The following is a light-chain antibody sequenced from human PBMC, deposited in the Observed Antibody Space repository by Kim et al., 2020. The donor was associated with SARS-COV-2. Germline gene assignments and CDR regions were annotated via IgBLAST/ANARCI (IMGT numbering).Light chain of an antibody. CDR1: KLGDKY. Sequence: SYELTQPPSVSVSPGQTASITCSGDKLGDKYAFWYQQKPGRSPVMVIYEDTKRPSGIRERFSGSNSGNTATLTISGTQAMDEADYYCQAWDSSTAVFGGGTQLTVL. CDR3: QAWDSSTAV. CDR2: EDT. V-gene: IGLV3-1*01. J-gene: IGLJ3*02.